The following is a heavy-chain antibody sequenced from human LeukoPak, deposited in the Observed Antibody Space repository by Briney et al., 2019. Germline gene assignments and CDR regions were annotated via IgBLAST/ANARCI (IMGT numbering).Heavy chain of an antibody. V-gene: IGHV3-7*03. CDR1: GFTFSNYA. CDR3: ARQYHLDY. J-gene: IGHJ4*02. Sequence: GGSLRLSCAASGFTFSNYAMSWVRQGPGKGLEWVANIKQDGSEKYCVDSVKGRFTSSRDNAKNSLYLQMNSLRAEDTAVYYCARQYHLDYWGQGTLVTVSS. CDR2: IKQDGSEK. D-gene: IGHD2-2*01.